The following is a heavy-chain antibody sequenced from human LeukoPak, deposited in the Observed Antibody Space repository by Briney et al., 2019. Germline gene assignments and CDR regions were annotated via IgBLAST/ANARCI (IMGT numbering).Heavy chain of an antibody. D-gene: IGHD2-2*02. Sequence: ASVKVSCKASGYTFTSYDINWVRQATGQGLEWMGWMNPNSGNTGYAQKFQGRVTMTRNTSISTAYMELSSLRSEDTAVYYCARGGLGYCSSTSCYRYYGMDVWGQGTTVTVSS. CDR1: GYTFTSYD. CDR2: MNPNSGNT. J-gene: IGHJ6*02. V-gene: IGHV1-8*01. CDR3: ARGGLGYCSSTSCYRYYGMDV.